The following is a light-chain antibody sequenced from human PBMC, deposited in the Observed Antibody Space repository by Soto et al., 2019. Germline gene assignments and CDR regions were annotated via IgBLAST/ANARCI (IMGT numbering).Light chain of an antibody. CDR2: DVS. J-gene: IGLJ1*01. CDR3: SSYTSSSTPYV. V-gene: IGLV2-14*01. Sequence: QSALTQPASVSGSPVQSITISCTGTSSDVGGYNYVSWYQQYPGKAPKLMIYDVSNRPSGVSNRFSGSKSGNTASLTISGLQAEDEADYYCSSYTSSSTPYVFGTGTKVTVL. CDR1: SSDVGGYNY.